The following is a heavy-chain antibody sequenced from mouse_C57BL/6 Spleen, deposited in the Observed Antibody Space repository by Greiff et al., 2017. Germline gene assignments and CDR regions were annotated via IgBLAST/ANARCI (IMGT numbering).Heavy chain of an antibody. J-gene: IGHJ3*01. V-gene: IGHV1-52*01. CDR3: ARRGSCYAFAY. CDR1: GYTFTSYW. Sequence: QVQLQQPGAELVRPGSSVKLSCKASGYTFTSYWMHWVKQRPIQGLEWIGNIDPSDSETHYNQKFKDKATLTVDKSSSTAYMQLSSLTSEDAAVCYCARRGSCYAFAYWGQGTLVTVSA. D-gene: IGHD1-1*01. CDR2: IDPSDSET.